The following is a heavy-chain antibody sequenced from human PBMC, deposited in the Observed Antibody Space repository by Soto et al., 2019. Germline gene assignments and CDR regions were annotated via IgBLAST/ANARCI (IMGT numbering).Heavy chain of an antibody. CDR3: ARAPVWFGELLSRPFDY. CDR2: ISYDGSNK. J-gene: IGHJ4*02. Sequence: QVQLVESGGGVVQPGRSLRLSCAASGFTFSSYAMHWVRQAPGKGLEWVAVISYDGSNKYYADSVKGRFTISRDNSKNTLYMQMSGLRAEDTGVYYCARAPVWFGELLSRPFDYWGQGTLVTVSS. V-gene: IGHV3-30-3*01. CDR1: GFTFSSYA. D-gene: IGHD3-10*01.